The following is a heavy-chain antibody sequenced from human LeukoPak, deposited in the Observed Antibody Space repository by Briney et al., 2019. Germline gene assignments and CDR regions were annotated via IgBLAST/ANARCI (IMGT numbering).Heavy chain of an antibody. CDR1: GGSINDHY. Sequence: SETLSLTCTVSGGSINDHYWTWIRQPAGRGLKWIGRIFSSGSTDYNPSLETRVAILIDTSKNQFSLNLNSVTAADTAVYYCARTSASQSSGDYDRYFDYWGQGTLVTISS. CDR3: ARTSASQSSGDYDRYFDY. V-gene: IGHV4-4*07. D-gene: IGHD4-17*01. CDR2: IFSSGST. J-gene: IGHJ4*02.